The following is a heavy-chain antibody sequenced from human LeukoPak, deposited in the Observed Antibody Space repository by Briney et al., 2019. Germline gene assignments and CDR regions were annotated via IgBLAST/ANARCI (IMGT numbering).Heavy chain of an antibody. V-gene: IGHV1-2*02. CDR3: ARERIAVAGRRSWFDP. CDR1: GYTFTGHY. Sequence: ASVKVSCKASGYTFTGHYMHWVRQAPGQGLEWMGWINPNSGGTNYAQKFQGRVTMTRDTSISTAYMELSRLRSDDRAVYYCARERIAVAGRRSWFDPWGQGTLVTVSS. D-gene: IGHD6-19*01. J-gene: IGHJ5*02. CDR2: INPNSGGT.